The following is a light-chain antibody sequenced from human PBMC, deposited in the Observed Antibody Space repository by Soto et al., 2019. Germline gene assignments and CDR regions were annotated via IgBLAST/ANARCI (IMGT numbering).Light chain of an antibody. V-gene: IGKV3-20*01. J-gene: IGKJ5*01. Sequence: EIVLTQSPGTLSLSPGGRATLSCRASRSLSSDYLAWYQQKPGQAPRLLIYGASNRATGIPDRFSGGGPGTDFTLTISRLAPEDFALYYCQHYDTSPITFGQGTRLEIK. CDR1: RSLSSDY. CDR2: GAS. CDR3: QHYDTSPIT.